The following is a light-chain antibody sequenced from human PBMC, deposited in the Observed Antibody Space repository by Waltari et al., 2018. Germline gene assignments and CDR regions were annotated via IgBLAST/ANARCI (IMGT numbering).Light chain of an antibody. V-gene: IGLV1-47*01. Sequence: QSVMTQPPSLSGTPGQTVTIPCSGSTSNIGKNFVFWYQQLAGTAPKLLIYKDNHRPSGVPDRFSGSKSGTSASLAISGLQSDDEADYYCAAWDDSDGGRVVFGGGTTLTVL. CDR2: KDN. J-gene: IGLJ2*01. CDR3: AAWDDSDGGRVV. CDR1: TSNIGKNF.